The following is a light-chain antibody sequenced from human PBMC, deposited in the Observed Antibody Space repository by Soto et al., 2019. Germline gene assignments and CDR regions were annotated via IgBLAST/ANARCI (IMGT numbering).Light chain of an antibody. V-gene: IGLV2-14*01. CDR1: SSDAGGYNY. J-gene: IGLJ2*01. CDR2: DVS. Sequence: QSALTQPASVSGSPGQSITISCTGTSSDAGGYNYVSWYQQPPGKAPKLMNYDVSNRPSGVSNRFSGCKSGNTASLTISGLQAEDEADYYCSSYTSSSTVFVGGTKLTV. CDR3: SSYTSSSTV.